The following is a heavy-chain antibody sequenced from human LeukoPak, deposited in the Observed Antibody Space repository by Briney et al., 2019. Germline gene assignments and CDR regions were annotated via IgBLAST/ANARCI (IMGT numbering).Heavy chain of an antibody. CDR2: IIPLLNTS. V-gene: IGHV1-69*05. CDR3: ARGFSSSWSYFEN. CDR1: GGTFRSKA. J-gene: IGHJ4*02. D-gene: IGHD6-13*01. Sequence: SVKVSCKASGGTFRSKAINWVRQAPGQGLEWMGGIIPLLNTSIYVQKFQGRVTIITDESATTADMELNSLRSEGTAVYFCARGFSSSWSYFENWGQGTLVTVSS.